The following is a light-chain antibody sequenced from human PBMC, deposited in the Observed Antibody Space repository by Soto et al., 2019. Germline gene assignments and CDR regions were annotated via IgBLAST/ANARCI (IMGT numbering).Light chain of an antibody. Sequence: QSVLTQPRSVSGSPGQSVAISCTGTSSDVGNYNYVSWYQQHPGKAPKVIIYDVNKRPSGVPDRFSGSKSGNTASLTISGLQAEDEADYYCCSYAGSPYVVGTGTKVTVL. CDR3: CSYAGSPYV. V-gene: IGLV2-11*01. CDR2: DVN. CDR1: SSDVGNYNY. J-gene: IGLJ1*01.